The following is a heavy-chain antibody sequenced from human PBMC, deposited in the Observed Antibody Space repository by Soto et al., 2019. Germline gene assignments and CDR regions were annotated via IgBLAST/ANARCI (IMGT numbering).Heavy chain of an antibody. D-gene: IGHD2-8*02. V-gene: IGHV3-30-3*01. CDR2: LSYDGSNK. CDR1: GFTFRSYA. Sequence: GGALRLSCAASGFTFRSYAMHWVRQAPGKGLEGGAVLSYDGSNKYYADPVKGRFTISRDNSKNTLYLQMNSLRAEDTAVYYCARVGVLGDTRGLPFDYWGQGTLVTVSS. CDR3: ARVGVLGDTRGLPFDY. J-gene: IGHJ4*02.